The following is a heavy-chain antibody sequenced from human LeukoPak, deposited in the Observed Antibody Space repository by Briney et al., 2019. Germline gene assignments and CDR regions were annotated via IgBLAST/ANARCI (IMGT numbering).Heavy chain of an antibody. V-gene: IGHV3-7*01. D-gene: IGHD3-22*01. Sequence: GGSLRLSCAASGFTFSSYSMNWVRQAPGKGLEWVAIIKKDGNEAFYVDSVKGRFTISRDNVENSLYLQMNSLRVGDTAVYYCMGGHGWLPENWGQGTLVTVSS. J-gene: IGHJ4*02. CDR1: GFTFSSYS. CDR2: IKKDGNEA. CDR3: MGGHGWLPEN.